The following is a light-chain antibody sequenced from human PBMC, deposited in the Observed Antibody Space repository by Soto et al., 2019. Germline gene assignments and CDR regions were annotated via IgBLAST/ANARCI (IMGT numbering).Light chain of an antibody. CDR3: ATCDDDLSAAV. CDR2: IDH. V-gene: IGLV1-44*01. CDR1: SSNIEGNT. J-gene: IGLJ7*01. Sequence: QSVLTQPPSLSGTPGQSVTISCSGSSSNIEGNTVHWYQHLPGTAPTLLIYIDHNRPSGIPDRFSGSNSGTSASLAISGLQSEDEADYYCATCDDDLSAAVFGGGTQLTVL.